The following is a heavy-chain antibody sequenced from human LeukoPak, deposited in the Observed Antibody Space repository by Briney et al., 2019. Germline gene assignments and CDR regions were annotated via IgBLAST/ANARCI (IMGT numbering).Heavy chain of an antibody. CDR1: GGSISSYY. D-gene: IGHD5-24*01. J-gene: IGHJ4*02. Sequence: SETLSLTCTVSGGSISSYYWSWIRQPPGKGLEWIGSIYYSGSTYYNPSLKSRVTISVDTSKNQFSLKLSSVTAADTAVYYCARWRWLQLQIFDYWGQGTLVTVSS. CDR2: IYYSGST. V-gene: IGHV4-39*01. CDR3: ARWRWLQLQIFDY.